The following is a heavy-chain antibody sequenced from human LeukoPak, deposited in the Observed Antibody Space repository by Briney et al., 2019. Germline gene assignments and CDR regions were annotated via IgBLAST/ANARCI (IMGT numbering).Heavy chain of an antibody. D-gene: IGHD6-13*01. Sequence: GGSLRLSCAASGFTFSSYAMHWVRQAPGKGLEWVAVISYDGSNKYYADSVKGRFTISRDNSKNTLYLQMNSLRAEDTAVYYCARDGAAAGTADYYYYMDVWGKGTTVTVSS. V-gene: IGHV3-30*04. CDR3: ARDGAAAGTADYYYYMDV. J-gene: IGHJ6*03. CDR2: ISYDGSNK. CDR1: GFTFSSYA.